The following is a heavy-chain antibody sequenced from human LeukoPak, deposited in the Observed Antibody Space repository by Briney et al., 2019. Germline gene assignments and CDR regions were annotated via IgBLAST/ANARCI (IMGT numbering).Heavy chain of an antibody. Sequence: ASVKVSCKASGYTFTGYYMHWVRQAPGQGLEWMGWINPNSGGTNYAQKFQGRVTMTRDTSISTAYMELSRLRSDDTAVYYCARLRDGDNAFDYWGQGTLVTVSS. CDR3: ARLRDGDNAFDY. CDR1: GYTFTGYY. J-gene: IGHJ4*02. CDR2: INPNSGGT. D-gene: IGHD5-24*01. V-gene: IGHV1-2*02.